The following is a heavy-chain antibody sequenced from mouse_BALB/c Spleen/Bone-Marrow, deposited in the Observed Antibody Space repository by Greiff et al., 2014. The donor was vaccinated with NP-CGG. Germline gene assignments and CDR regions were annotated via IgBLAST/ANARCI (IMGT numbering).Heavy chain of an antibody. Sequence: VQLKQSGAELVKPGASVKLSYTASGFNIKDTYMHWVKQRPEQGPEWIGRIDPANGNTKYDPKFQGKATITADTSSNTAYLQLSSLTSEDTAVYYCARYYYGSSYFDYWGQGTTLTVSS. V-gene: IGHV14-3*02. CDR1: GFNIKDTY. J-gene: IGHJ2*01. CDR2: IDPANGNT. D-gene: IGHD1-1*01. CDR3: ARYYYGSSYFDY.